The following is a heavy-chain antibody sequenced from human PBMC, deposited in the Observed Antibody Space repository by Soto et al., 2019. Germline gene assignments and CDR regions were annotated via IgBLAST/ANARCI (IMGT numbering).Heavy chain of an antibody. Sequence: SETLSLTCTVSGGSISSYYWSWIRQPPGKGLEWIGYIYYSGSTNYNPSLKSRVTISVDTSKNQFSLKLSSVTAADTAVYYCARDGSSSWYYYGMDVWGQGTTVTVS. D-gene: IGHD6-13*01. CDR1: GGSISSYY. J-gene: IGHJ6*02. CDR2: IYYSGST. V-gene: IGHV4-59*01. CDR3: ARDGSSSWYYYGMDV.